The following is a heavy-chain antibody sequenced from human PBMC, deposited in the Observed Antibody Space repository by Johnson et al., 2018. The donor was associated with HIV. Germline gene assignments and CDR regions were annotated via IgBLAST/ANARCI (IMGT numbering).Heavy chain of an antibody. J-gene: IGHJ3*02. CDR3: AKGHWELLGGGDAFDI. D-gene: IGHD1-26*01. Sequence: VQLVESGGELIRPGASLKLSCTASGFIFDDYAMHWVRQAPGKGLEWVSGISWNSGSVAYADSVKGRFTISRDNAKKSLYLQMNSLRAEDTALYYCAKGHWELLGGGDAFDIWGQGTMVSVSS. CDR2: ISWNSGSV. V-gene: IGHV3-9*01. CDR1: GFIFDDYA.